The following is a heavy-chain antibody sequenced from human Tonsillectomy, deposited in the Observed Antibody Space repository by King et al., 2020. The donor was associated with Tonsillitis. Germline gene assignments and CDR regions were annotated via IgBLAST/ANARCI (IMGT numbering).Heavy chain of an antibody. CDR1: GFTFHDYA. CDR2: ISLNSGTI. CDR3: AKAGDTGYDHHNWFDP. Sequence: DVQLVESGGGLVQPGRSLRLSCVASGFTFHDYARHWVRQAPGKGLEWVSGISLNSGTIAYADSVRGRFTVSRDSAKNSLFLQMNSLRVEDTALYYCAKAGDTGYDHHNWFDPWGQGTLVTVSS. D-gene: IGHD5-12*01. J-gene: IGHJ5*02. V-gene: IGHV3-9*01.